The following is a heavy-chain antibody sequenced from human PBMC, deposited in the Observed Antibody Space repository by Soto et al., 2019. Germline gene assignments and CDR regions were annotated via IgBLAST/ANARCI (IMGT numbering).Heavy chain of an antibody. CDR3: FHKGGGDRILDY. V-gene: IGHV2-5*02. CDR1: GFSLSTSGVG. Sequence: QITLKESGPALVKPTQTLTLTCTFSGFSLSTSGVGVGWIRQPPGEALEWLALIYWDDYKHFSPSLESRLTITKDTSKNQVVLTMTNMDPVDTATYYCFHKGGGDRILDYWGQGTLVTVSS. J-gene: IGHJ4*02. D-gene: IGHD3-16*01. CDR2: IYWDDYK.